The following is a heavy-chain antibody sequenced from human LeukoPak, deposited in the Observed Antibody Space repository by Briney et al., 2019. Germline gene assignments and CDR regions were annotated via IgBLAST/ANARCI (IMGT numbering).Heavy chain of an antibody. V-gene: IGHV4-4*07. Sequence: PSETLSLTCTVSGGSISSYYWSWIRQPAGKGLEWIGRIYTSGSTNYNPSLKSRVTMSVDTSKNQFSLKLSSVTAADTAVYYCAKSIAAADNEGSDYWGQGTLVTVSS. D-gene: IGHD6-13*01. J-gene: IGHJ4*02. CDR2: IYTSGST. CDR3: AKSIAAADNEGSDY. CDR1: GGSISSYY.